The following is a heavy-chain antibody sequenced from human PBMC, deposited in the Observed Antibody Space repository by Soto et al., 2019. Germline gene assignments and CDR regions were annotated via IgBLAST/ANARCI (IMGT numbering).Heavy chain of an antibody. CDR2: IYYSGST. CDR3: ARHTPAISISDH. Sequence: QLQLQESGPGLVKPSETLSLTCTVSGGSISSSSYYWGWIRQPPGKGLEWIGSIYYSGSTYYNPSLKGRVPIPVNTSKNLFSLKLSSVTAADTAVYYCARHTPAISISDHWGQGTLVTVSS. CDR1: GGSISSSSYY. D-gene: IGHD2-15*01. V-gene: IGHV4-39*01. J-gene: IGHJ4*02.